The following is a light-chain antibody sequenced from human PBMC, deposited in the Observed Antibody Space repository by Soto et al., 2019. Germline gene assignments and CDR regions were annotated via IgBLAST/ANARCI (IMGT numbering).Light chain of an antibody. Sequence: EVVLTQSPATLSLSPGERATLSCRASQSVDSSLAWYQQKLGQAPRLLIYDASNRATGIPGRFSGSGSGTDFTLTISSLEPEDFAVYYCQPRGAFGKGTKVEIK. CDR2: DAS. V-gene: IGKV3-11*01. J-gene: IGKJ2*01. CDR3: QPRGA. CDR1: QSVDSS.